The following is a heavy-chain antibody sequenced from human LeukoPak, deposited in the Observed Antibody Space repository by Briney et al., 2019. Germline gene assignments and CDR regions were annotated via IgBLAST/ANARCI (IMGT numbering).Heavy chain of an antibody. Sequence: ASETLSLTCTVSGGSISSYYWSWIRQPPGKGLEWIGYIYYTGSTDYNPSLKSRVAISVDTSKNQFSLKLSSVTAADTAVYYCARGSKAAPGAFDYWGQGALVTVSS. D-gene: IGHD6-13*01. CDR1: GGSISSYY. V-gene: IGHV4-59*01. CDR3: ARGSKAAPGAFDY. J-gene: IGHJ4*02. CDR2: IYYTGST.